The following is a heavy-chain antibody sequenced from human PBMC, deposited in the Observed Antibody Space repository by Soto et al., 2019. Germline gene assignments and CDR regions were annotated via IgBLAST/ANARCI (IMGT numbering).Heavy chain of an antibody. Sequence: EVQLVESGGGLVQPGGSLRLSCAASGFTFNNYWMHWVRQAPGKGLVWVSRIHSDGSSTTYADSVKGRFTISRDNAKNTLYLQMNSLRAEDTAVYYCARGNHGGFDFWGQGTLVTVSS. J-gene: IGHJ4*02. CDR3: ARGNHGGFDF. D-gene: IGHD4-17*01. V-gene: IGHV3-74*01. CDR2: IHSDGSST. CDR1: GFTFNNYW.